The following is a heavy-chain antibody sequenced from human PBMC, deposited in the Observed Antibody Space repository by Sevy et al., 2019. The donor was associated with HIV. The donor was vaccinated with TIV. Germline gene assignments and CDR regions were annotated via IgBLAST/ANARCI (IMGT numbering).Heavy chain of an antibody. CDR1: GGSISSYY. D-gene: IGHD3-10*01. Sequence: SETLSLTCTVSGGSISSYYWSWIRQPAGKGLEWIGRIYTSGSTNYNPSLKSRVTMSVDTSKNQFSLKLSSVTAADTAVYYCARGITYYYGSGSTDYFDYWGQGTLVTVSS. V-gene: IGHV4-4*07. CDR2: IYTSGST. CDR3: ARGITYYYGSGSTDYFDY. J-gene: IGHJ4*02.